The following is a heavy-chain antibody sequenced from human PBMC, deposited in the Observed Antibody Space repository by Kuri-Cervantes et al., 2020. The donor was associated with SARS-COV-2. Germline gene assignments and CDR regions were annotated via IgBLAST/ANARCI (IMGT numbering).Heavy chain of an antibody. D-gene: IGHD3-22*01. J-gene: IGHJ3*02. CDR3: ARDAYYYDSSGYFAILSAFDI. CDR1: GFNFSRTD. CDR2: ISHDGKNK. V-gene: IGHV3-30*03. Sequence: GGSLRLSCAASGFNFSRTDMHWVRQAPGKGLEWVAVISHDGKNKKCVASGKGRFTISRDNSKNTLYLQMNSLRAEDTAVYYCARDAYYYDSSGYFAILSAFDIWGQGTMVTVSS.